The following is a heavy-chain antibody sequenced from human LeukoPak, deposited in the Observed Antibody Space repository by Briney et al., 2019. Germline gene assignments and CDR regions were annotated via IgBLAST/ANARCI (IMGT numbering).Heavy chain of an antibody. J-gene: IGHJ4*02. CDR1: GFTFTNHG. CDR2: IAIGADTT. CDR3: AKEIRPNDY. V-gene: IGHV3-23*01. D-gene: IGHD6-6*01. Sequence: GGSLRLSCTASGFTFTNHGMTWVRQAPGKGLGWVSAIAIGADTTYYADSVKGRFTISRDNSKSTLYLQMNGLRVENTGIYYCAKEIRPNDYWGQGTLVTVSS.